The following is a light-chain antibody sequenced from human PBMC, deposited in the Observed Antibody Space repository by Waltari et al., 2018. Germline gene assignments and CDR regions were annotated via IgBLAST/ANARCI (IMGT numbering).Light chain of an antibody. Sequence: EVVLTQSPGTLSLSPGESATRSCRTSGSVRRALIWYQQKPGQSPRLLIYDSSTRATGVPDRFSGSGFGTDFRLTISRLEPEDFAVYYCQHNVRLPVTFGQGTRVEIK. CDR1: GSVRRA. CDR2: DSS. CDR3: QHNVRLPVT. V-gene: IGKV3-20*01. J-gene: IGKJ1*01.